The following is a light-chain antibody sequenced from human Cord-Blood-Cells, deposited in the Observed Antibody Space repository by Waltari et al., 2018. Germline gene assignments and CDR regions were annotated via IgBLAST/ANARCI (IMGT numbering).Light chain of an antibody. J-gene: IGKJ2*01. CDR3: MQATHLHHREMYT. Sequence: DIVMTQTPLSSPVTLGQPASISCRSRQSLVHSDGTTYLSWLQQRPGQPPRNLIYKIPNGLSWVPDRFSGSGAGTDFTLKISRVEAEDVGVYYCMQATHLHHREMYTFGQGTKLEIK. CDR1: QSLVHSDGTTY. CDR2: KIP. V-gene: IGKV2-24*01.